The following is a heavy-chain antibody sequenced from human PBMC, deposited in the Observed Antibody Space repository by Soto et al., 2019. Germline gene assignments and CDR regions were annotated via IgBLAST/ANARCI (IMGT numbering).Heavy chain of an antibody. V-gene: IGHV1-18*01. D-gene: IGHD2-15*01. Sequence: ASVKVSCKASGYTFTSYGISWVRQAPGQGLEWMGRISAFNDNTRYAQNLQARVTMTTDTSTSTAYMELRSLRSDDTAVYYCARDWYCSGGSCSDAFDIWGQGTMVTVSS. CDR1: GYTFTSYG. J-gene: IGHJ3*02. CDR2: ISAFNDNT. CDR3: ARDWYCSGGSCSDAFDI.